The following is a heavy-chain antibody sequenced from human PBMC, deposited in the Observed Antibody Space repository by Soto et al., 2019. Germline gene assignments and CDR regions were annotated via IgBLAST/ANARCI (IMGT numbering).Heavy chain of an antibody. CDR3: AKDHGWELPAYYFDY. Sequence: GGSLRLSCAASGFTFSSYGMHWVRQAPGKGLEWVAVISYDGSNKYYADSVKGRFTISRDNSKNTLYLQMNSLRAEDTAVYYCAKDHGWELPAYYFDYWGQGTLVTVSS. CDR2: ISYDGSNK. CDR1: GFTFSSYG. J-gene: IGHJ4*02. V-gene: IGHV3-30*18. D-gene: IGHD1-26*01.